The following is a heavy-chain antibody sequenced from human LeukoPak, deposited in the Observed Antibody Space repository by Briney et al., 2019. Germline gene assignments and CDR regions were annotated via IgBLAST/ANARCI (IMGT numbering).Heavy chain of an antibody. CDR1: GFTFSSYA. Sequence: GGSLRLSCAASGFTFSSYAMSWVRQAPGKGLEWVSYISSSGSTIYYADSVKGRFTISRDNAKNSLYLQMNSLRAEDTAVYYCARDYSSGWYAFDIWGQGTMVTVSS. D-gene: IGHD6-19*01. CDR3: ARDYSSGWYAFDI. V-gene: IGHV3-48*01. CDR2: ISSSGSTI. J-gene: IGHJ3*02.